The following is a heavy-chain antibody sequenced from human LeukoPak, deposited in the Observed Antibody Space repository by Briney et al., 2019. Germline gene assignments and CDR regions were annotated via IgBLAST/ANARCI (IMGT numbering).Heavy chain of an antibody. V-gene: IGHV3-53*01. CDR1: GFTVSSIY. CDR2: IYSGGST. J-gene: IGHJ4*02. CDR3: ARETPGVQWLGVFDY. D-gene: IGHD6-19*01. Sequence: GGSLRLSCAASGFTVSSIYMSWVRQAPGKGLEWVSVIYSGGSTYYADSVKGRFTISRDNSKNTLYLQMNSLRAEDTAVYYCARETPGVQWLGVFDYWGQGTLVTVSS.